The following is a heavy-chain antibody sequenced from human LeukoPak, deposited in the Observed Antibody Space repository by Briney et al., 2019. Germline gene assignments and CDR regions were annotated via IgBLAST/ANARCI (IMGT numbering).Heavy chain of an antibody. D-gene: IGHD6-19*01. CDR3: ATLYSSGWYSTVGDY. J-gene: IGHJ4*02. Sequence: PGGSLRLSCAASGFTFSSYAMSWVRQAPGKGLEWVSSITGSGDSTYYADSVKGRFTISRDNSKNTLCLQMNGLRAEDTAVYYCATLYSSGWYSTVGDYWGQGTLVTVSS. CDR2: ITGSGDST. V-gene: IGHV3-23*01. CDR1: GFTFSSYA.